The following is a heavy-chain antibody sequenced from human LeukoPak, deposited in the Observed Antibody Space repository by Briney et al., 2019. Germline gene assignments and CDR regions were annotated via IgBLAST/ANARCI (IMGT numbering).Heavy chain of an antibody. Sequence: PGGSLRLSCAASGFTFSSYGMHRVRQAPGKGLEWVALIWYDGSHKYYADSVEGRFTISRDNSKNTLHLQMNNLRAADTAVYYCAREGDGSSWYPSRGMDVWGQGTTVTVSS. CDR2: IWYDGSHK. CDR3: AREGDGSSWYPSRGMDV. V-gene: IGHV3-33*01. J-gene: IGHJ6*02. D-gene: IGHD6-13*01. CDR1: GFTFSSYG.